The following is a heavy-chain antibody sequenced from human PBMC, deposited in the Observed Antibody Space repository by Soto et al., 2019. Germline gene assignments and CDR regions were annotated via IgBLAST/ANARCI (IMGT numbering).Heavy chain of an antibody. CDR3: AREANTIYAPHGLDV. D-gene: IGHD3-3*01. Sequence: EVQLVESGGGLVKPGGSLRLSCAVSGFPFDSYSMSWVRQAPGQGLEWLASLSSGSFYIFHADSIRRRFTISRDDAKNLLFLQMNSLTIEDTATYYCAREANTIYAPHGLDVWGQGTAVTVSS. CDR1: GFPFDSYS. V-gene: IGHV3-21*01. CDR2: LSSGSFYI. J-gene: IGHJ6*02.